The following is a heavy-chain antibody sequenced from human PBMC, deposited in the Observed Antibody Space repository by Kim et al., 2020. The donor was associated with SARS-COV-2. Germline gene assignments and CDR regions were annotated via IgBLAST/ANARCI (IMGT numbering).Heavy chain of an antibody. CDR3: AKGDCESSNCYTTYS. Sequence: GGSLRLSCAASGFTFSSYAMSWVRQAPGKGLEWVSTISGSGGSTYYADSVKGRFTISRDNSKNTLSLQMNSLRADDTALYYCAKGDCESSNCYTTYSWGRGTEVTVSS. CDR1: GFTFSSYA. J-gene: IGHJ4*02. CDR2: ISGSGGST. D-gene: IGHD2-2*02. V-gene: IGHV3-23*01.